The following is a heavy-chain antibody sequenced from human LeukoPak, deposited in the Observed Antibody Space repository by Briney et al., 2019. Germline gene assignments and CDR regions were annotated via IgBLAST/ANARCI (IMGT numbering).Heavy chain of an antibody. Sequence: GGSLRLSCAASGFTFSSYWMHWVRQAPGKGLVWVSRINSDGSNTAYADSVKGRFTISRDNAKNTLYLQMNSLRAEDTAVYYCARGGGYSYGPLGPWGQGTLVTVSS. V-gene: IGHV3-74*01. J-gene: IGHJ5*02. CDR3: ARGGGYSYGPLGP. D-gene: IGHD5-18*01. CDR1: GFTFSSYW. CDR2: INSDGSNT.